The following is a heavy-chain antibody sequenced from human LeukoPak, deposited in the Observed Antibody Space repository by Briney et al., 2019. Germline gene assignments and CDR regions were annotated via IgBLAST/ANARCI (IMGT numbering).Heavy chain of an antibody. CDR3: VTGVYYFDY. J-gene: IGHJ4*02. CDR1: GXTFSSYS. V-gene: IGHV3-7*05. D-gene: IGHD3-10*01. Sequence: PGGSLRLSCAASGXTFSSYSMNWVRQAPGKGLEWVANIKEDESEIYYVDSVKGRFTISRDNAKNSLSLQMDSLRAEDTAVYFCVTGVYYFDYWGQGTLVTVSS. CDR2: IKEDESEI.